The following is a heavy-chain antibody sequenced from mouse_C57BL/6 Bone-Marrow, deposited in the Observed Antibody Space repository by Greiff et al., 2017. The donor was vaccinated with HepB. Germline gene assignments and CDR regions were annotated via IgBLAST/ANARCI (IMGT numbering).Heavy chain of an antibody. CDR3: ARRVVAPYYAMDY. CDR2: ISGGGGNT. Sequence: DVKLVESGGGLVKPGGSLKLSCAASGFTFSSYTMSWVRQTPEKRLEWVATISGGGGNTYYPDSVKGRFTISRDNAKNTLYLQMSSLRSEDTALYYCARRVVAPYYAMDYWGQGTSVTVSS. V-gene: IGHV5-9*01. CDR1: GFTFSSYT. D-gene: IGHD1-1*01. J-gene: IGHJ4*01.